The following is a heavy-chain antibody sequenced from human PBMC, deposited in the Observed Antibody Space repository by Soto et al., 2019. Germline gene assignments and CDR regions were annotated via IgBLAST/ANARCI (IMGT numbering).Heavy chain of an antibody. CDR3: ARQLAYCGGDCFTEPVDY. CDR2: INPNSGDT. V-gene: IGHV1-2*02. D-gene: IGHD2-21*02. J-gene: IGHJ4*01. Sequence: ASVKVSCKASGYTFTSYYMHWVRQAPGQGLEWMGWINPNSGDTRYAQNFRGRDTMTRDTSITTAYMEVQMLTADDTAVYYCARQLAYCGGDCFTEPVDYWGQGTLVTVSS. CDR1: GYTFTSYY.